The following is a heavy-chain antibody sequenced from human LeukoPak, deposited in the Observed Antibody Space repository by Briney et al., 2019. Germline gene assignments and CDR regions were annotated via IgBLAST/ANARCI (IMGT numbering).Heavy chain of an antibody. Sequence: GASVKVSCKASGYTFTNYDINWVRQATGQGLEWMGWMNANSGKTGYAQKFQDRFTMTRDTSIGTAYMELSSLRSDDTAVYYCARQYRHQPDWGQGTLVTVS. CDR2: MNANSGKT. V-gene: IGHV1-8*02. D-gene: IGHD2-2*01. CDR3: ARQYRHQPD. J-gene: IGHJ4*02. CDR1: GYTFTNYD.